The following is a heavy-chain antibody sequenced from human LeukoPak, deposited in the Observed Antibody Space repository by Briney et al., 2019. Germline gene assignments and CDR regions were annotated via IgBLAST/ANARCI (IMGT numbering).Heavy chain of an antibody. D-gene: IGHD3-9*01. J-gene: IGHJ4*02. CDR2: INPNSGGT. V-gene: IGHV1-2*02. CDR3: ARGYYDILTGYYNPFDY. Sequence: ASVKVSCKASGYTFTGYYMHWVRQAPGQGLEWMGWINPNSGGTNYAQKFQGRVTMTRDTSISTAYMGLSRLRPDDTAVYYCARGYYDILTGYYNPFDYWGQGTLVTVSS. CDR1: GYTFTGYY.